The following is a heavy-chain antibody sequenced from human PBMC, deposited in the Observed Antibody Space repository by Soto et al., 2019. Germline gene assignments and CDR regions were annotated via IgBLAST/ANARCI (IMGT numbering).Heavy chain of an antibody. Sequence: EVQLLESGGALVQPGGSMRLSCAASGFTFSSYAMTWVRQAPGKGLEWVSGISGSAGSTHYADSVKGRSIISRDNSKSTPSLQINNLRAEDTAEYYCARVSLGASTIADYSYYGMDVWGQGTTVTVSS. CDR2: ISGSAGST. CDR1: GFTFSSYA. V-gene: IGHV3-23*01. CDR3: ARVSLGASTIADYSYYGMDV. D-gene: IGHD1-26*01. J-gene: IGHJ6*02.